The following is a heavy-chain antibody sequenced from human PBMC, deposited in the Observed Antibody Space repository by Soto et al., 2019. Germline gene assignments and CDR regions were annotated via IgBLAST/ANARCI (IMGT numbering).Heavy chain of an antibody. Sequence: GASVKVSCKASGYTFTGYYMHWVRQAPGQGLEWMGWINPNSGGTNYAQKFQGRVTMTRDTSISTAYMELSRLRSDDTAVYYCARDPIAVAGTRPLGMDVWGQGTTVTAP. J-gene: IGHJ6*02. D-gene: IGHD6-19*01. CDR2: INPNSGGT. V-gene: IGHV1-2*02. CDR3: ARDPIAVAGTRPLGMDV. CDR1: GYTFTGYY.